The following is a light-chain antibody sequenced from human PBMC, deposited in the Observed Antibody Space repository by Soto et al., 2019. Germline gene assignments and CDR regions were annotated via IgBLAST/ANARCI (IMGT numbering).Light chain of an antibody. J-gene: IGLJ1*01. CDR1: SSNIGNNY. CDR2: ENN. Sequence: TQPPSVSAAPGQKVTISCSGSSSNIGNNYVSWYQQLPGTAPKLLIYENNKRPSGIPDRFSGSKSGTSATLGITGLQTGDEADYYCGTWDSSLSAGNVFGTGTKVTVL. V-gene: IGLV1-51*02. CDR3: GTWDSSLSAGNV.